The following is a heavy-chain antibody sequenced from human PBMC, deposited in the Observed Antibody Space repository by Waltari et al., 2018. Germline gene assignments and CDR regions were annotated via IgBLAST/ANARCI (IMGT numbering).Heavy chain of an antibody. CDR2: INPNGGGR. J-gene: IGHJ4*02. V-gene: IGHV1-2*02. CDR1: GYTFTGYY. Sequence: QVQLVQSGAEVKKPGASVKVSCKASGYTFTGYYMHWVRQAPGQGLEWMGRINPNGGGRNYAQKLQGRVTMTRDTSISTAYMELSRLRSDDTAVYYCARDRTLKGIVGAHFDYWGQGTLVTVSS. D-gene: IGHD1-26*01. CDR3: ARDRTLKGIVGAHFDY.